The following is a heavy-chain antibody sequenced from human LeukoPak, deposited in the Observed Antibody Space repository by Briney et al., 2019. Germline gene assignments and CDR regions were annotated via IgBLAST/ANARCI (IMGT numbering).Heavy chain of an antibody. CDR2: ISYDGSNK. V-gene: IGHV3-30-3*01. CDR3: ARDPIVVSGTGFGGDY. CDR1: GIAFSSHA. D-gene: IGHD6-19*01. Sequence: GGSLRLSCAASGIAFSSHAMHWVRQTPDKGLEWVAVISYDGSNKYYADSVKGRFTISRDNSKDTLFLQMNSLKTEDTALYYCARDPIVVSGTGFGGDYWGQGTLVTVSS. J-gene: IGHJ4*02.